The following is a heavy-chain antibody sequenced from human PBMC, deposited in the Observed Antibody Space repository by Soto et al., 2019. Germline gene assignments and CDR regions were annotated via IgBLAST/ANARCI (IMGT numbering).Heavy chain of an antibody. CDR1: GGSISSYY. Sequence: SETLSLTCTVSGGSISSYYWSWIRQPPGKGLEWIGYIYYSGSTNYNPSLKSRVTISVDTSKNQFSLKLSSVTAADTAVYYCAREARIEQYLLGNYYYGMDVWGQGTTVTVSS. CDR2: IYYSGST. J-gene: IGHJ6*02. V-gene: IGHV4-59*01. CDR3: AREARIEQYLLGNYYYGMDV. D-gene: IGHD1-26*01.